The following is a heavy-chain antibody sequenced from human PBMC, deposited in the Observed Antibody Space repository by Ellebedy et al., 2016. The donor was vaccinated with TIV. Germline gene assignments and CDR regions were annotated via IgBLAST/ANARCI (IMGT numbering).Heavy chain of an antibody. J-gene: IGHJ4*02. CDR3: ARNPRGIVGVTYYFDY. CDR1: GYTFTGYY. Sequence: ASVKVSCKASGYTFTGYYMHWVRQAPGQGLEWMGWINPNSGGTNYAQKFQGRVTMTRDTSISTAYMELSSLRSEDTAVYYCARNPRGIVGVTYYFDYWGQGTLVTVSS. CDR2: INPNSGGT. V-gene: IGHV1-2*02. D-gene: IGHD1-26*01.